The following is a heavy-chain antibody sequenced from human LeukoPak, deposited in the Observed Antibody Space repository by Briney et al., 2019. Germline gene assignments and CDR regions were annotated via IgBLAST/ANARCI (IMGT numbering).Heavy chain of an antibody. Sequence: GGSLRLSCAASGFTFSSYAMSWVRQAPGKGLEWVSAISGSGYSTYYADSVKGRFTVSRDNAKNTFYMQMNSLRAEDTAVYYCTTLLYYDHAFDIWGQGTMVTVSS. V-gene: IGHV3-23*01. CDR1: GFTFSSYA. J-gene: IGHJ3*02. CDR2: ISGSGYST. CDR3: TTLLYYDHAFDI. D-gene: IGHD3-16*01.